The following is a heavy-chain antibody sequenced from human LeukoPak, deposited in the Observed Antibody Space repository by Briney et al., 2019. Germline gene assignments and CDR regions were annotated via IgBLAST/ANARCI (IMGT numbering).Heavy chain of an antibody. D-gene: IGHD2-2*03. Sequence: GGSLRLSCAASGFTFSTSAMSWVRQAPGKGLEWVSSISAGGGSTYYADSVKGRFTISRGFSNNTVYVQMNSLRAEDTAVYYCAKDYLDIVVVPAALDAFDIWGQGTMVTVSS. CDR1: GFTFSTSA. CDR2: ISAGGGST. V-gene: IGHV3-23*01. CDR3: AKDYLDIVVVPAALDAFDI. J-gene: IGHJ3*02.